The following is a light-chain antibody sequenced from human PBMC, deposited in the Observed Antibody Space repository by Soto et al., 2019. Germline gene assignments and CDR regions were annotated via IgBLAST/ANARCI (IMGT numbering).Light chain of an antibody. CDR1: SSDIGGYNS. Sequence: QSALTQSPSASGSPGQSVTISCTGTSSDIGGYNSVSWYQQHPGIAPKVMIYDVTKRPSGVPDRFSGSKSGNTASLTVSALQAEDEADYYCSSYTDRKHLVFGTGTKLTVL. V-gene: IGLV2-8*01. CDR3: SSYTDRKHLV. CDR2: DVT. J-gene: IGLJ1*01.